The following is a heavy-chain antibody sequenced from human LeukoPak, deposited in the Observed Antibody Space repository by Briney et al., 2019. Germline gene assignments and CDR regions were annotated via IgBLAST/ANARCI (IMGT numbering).Heavy chain of an antibody. J-gene: IGHJ5*02. Sequence: PGGSLRLSCAASGFTFSTYWMSWVRQAPGKGLEWVANIKEDGSEKYYVDSVKGRFTISRDNAKNSLYLQMNSLRAEDTAVYYCAREKYCSRSSCYPLFDPWGQGTLVTVSS. CDR3: AREKYCSRSSCYPLFDP. CDR2: IKEDGSEK. CDR1: GFTFSTYW. V-gene: IGHV3-7*01. D-gene: IGHD2-2*01.